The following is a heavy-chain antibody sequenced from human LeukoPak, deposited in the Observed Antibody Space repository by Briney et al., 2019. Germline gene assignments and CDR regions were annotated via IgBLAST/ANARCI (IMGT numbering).Heavy chain of an antibody. Sequence: ASVKVSCKASGYTLTDNHLYWLRQAPGQGLEWMGWIDPNSGVTNFAQNFQGRLTITTDTSISTAYMELSRLTSDDTTVYYCARELGINAFDVWGQGTLVTVFS. D-gene: IGHD7-27*01. CDR2: IDPNSGVT. CDR3: ARELGINAFDV. V-gene: IGHV1-2*02. J-gene: IGHJ3*01. CDR1: GYTLTDNH.